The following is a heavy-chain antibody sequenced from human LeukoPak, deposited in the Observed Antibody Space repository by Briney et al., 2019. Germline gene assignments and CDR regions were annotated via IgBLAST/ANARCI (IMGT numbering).Heavy chain of an antibody. D-gene: IGHD3-10*01. CDR3: AKGRYGSGSFSTPFDY. V-gene: IGHV3-43*01. J-gene: IGHJ4*02. Sequence: PGGSLRLSCVASGFTFDDHSMNWVRQAPGKGLEWVSLISWDGGNTYYADSVKARFTISRDNSKNSLYLQMNSLRTEDTALYYCAKGRYGSGSFSTPFDYWGQGTLVTVSS. CDR2: ISWDGGNT. CDR1: GFTFDDHS.